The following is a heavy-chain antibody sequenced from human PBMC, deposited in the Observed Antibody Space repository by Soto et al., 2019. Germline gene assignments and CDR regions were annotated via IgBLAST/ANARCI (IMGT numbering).Heavy chain of an antibody. D-gene: IGHD3-10*01. J-gene: IGHJ6*02. CDR2: IIPIFGTA. CDR3: ARGSYYGSGSPSYYYYHGMDV. Sequence: SVKVSCKASGGTFSSYAISWVRQAPGQGLEWMGGIIPIFGTANYAQKFQGRVTITADESTSTAYMELSSLRSEDTAVYYCARGSYYGSGSPSYYYYHGMDVWGQGTTVTVSS. CDR1: GGTFSSYA. V-gene: IGHV1-69*13.